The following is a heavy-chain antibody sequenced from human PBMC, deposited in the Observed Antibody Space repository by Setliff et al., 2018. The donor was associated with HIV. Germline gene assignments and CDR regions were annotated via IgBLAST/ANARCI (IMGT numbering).Heavy chain of an antibody. CDR3: ARTGPLPGRITVFGVVISYYFDY. CDR1: GASIRGHY. D-gene: IGHD3-3*01. V-gene: IGHV4-59*08. J-gene: IGHJ4*02. Sequence: SETLSLTCSVSGASIRGHYWSWIRQSPGKGLEWIGNIYYSGNTNYNPSFKSRVTISVDTAKNQFSLRVNSVTAADTAVYYCARTGPLPGRITVFGVVISYYFDYWGQGTLVTVSS. CDR2: IYYSGNT.